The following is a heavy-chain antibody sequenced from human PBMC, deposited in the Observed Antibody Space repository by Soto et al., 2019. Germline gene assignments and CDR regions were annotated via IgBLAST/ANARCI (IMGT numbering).Heavy chain of an antibody. CDR1: GGSIKVGGYY. CDR2: IYYSGTT. CDR3: ARLAYSHYST. J-gene: IGHJ4*02. V-gene: IGHV4-39*01. D-gene: IGHD5-12*01. Sequence: PSETLSLTCTVSGGSIKVGGYYWGWIRQPPWKGLEWVATIYYSGTTYYNPSLKSRLTISLDTSRNQFSLDLTSVTAADTAVYYCARLAYSHYSTWGQGXLVTVYS.